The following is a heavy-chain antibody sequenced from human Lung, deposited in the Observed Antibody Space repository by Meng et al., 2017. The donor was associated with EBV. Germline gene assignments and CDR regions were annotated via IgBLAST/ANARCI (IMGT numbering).Heavy chain of an antibody. J-gene: IGHJ4*02. CDR2: INNSGRT. D-gene: IGHD2-15*01. CDR3: AVTRYCSGGSCFDY. V-gene: IGHV4-34*01. Sequence: QVQLQQWGGRLLKPSETLSRTCAVYGGPFSGYYWTWIRQPTGKGLEWIGEINNSGRTNYNPSLKSRVTISIDTSQNQFSLKLSSVTAADTAVYYCAVTRYCSGGSCFDYWGQGTLVTVSS. CDR1: GGPFSGYY.